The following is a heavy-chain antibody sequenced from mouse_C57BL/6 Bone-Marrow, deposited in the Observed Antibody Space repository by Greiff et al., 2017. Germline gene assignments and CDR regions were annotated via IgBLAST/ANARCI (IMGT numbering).Heavy chain of an antibody. D-gene: IGHD1-1*01. CDR2: IYPGDGDT. J-gene: IGHJ3*01. V-gene: IGHV1-82*01. CDR1: GYAFSSSW. Sequence: VQGVESGPELVKPGASVKISCKASGYAFSSSWMNWVKQRPGKGLEWIGRIYPGDGDTNYNGKFKGKATLTADKSSSTAYMQLSSLTSEDYAVYFCARGDYYGSSYGGGFAYWGQGTLVTVSA. CDR3: ARGDYYGSSYGGGFAY.